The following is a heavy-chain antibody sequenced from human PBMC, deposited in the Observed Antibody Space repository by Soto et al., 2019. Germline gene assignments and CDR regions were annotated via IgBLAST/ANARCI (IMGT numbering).Heavy chain of an antibody. CDR1: GGSISSYY. CDR3: ARGGSFENDSSGYPVYNYYGMDV. D-gene: IGHD3-22*01. V-gene: IGHV4-59*01. J-gene: IGHJ6*02. Sequence: QVQLQESGPGLLKPSETLSLTCTVSGGSISSYYWSWIRQPPGKGLEWIGYIYHSGSTNYNPSLKSRVTISEDTSKNQFSLKLSSVTAADTGVYYCARGGSFENDSSGYPVYNYYGMDVWGQGTTVTVSS. CDR2: IYHSGST.